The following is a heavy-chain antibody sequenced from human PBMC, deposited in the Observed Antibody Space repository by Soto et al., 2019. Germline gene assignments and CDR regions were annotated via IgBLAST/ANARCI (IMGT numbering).Heavy chain of an antibody. CDR3: ARGRDSCSWFYYYYGMDV. J-gene: IGHJ6*02. Sequence: EVQLVESGGGLVKPGGSLRLSCAASGFTFSSYSMNWVRQAPGKGLEWVSSISSSSSYIYYADSVKGRFTISRDNAKNSLYLQMNSLRAEDTAVYYCARGRDSCSWFYYYYGMDVWGQGTTVTVSS. D-gene: IGHD6-13*01. CDR1: GFTFSSYS. CDR2: ISSSSSYI. V-gene: IGHV3-21*01.